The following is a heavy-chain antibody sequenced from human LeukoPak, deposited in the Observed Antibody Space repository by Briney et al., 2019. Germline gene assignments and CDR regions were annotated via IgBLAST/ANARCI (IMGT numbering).Heavy chain of an antibody. D-gene: IGHD3-10*01. CDR2: IGGSGDRT. CDR3: AKYRGFGDSYDS. V-gene: IGHV3-23*01. CDR1: GFPFSKNA. Sequence: GGSLRLSCAASGFPFSKNAMSWVRQAPGKGLEWVSSIGGSGDRTYYADSVKGRFTISRDTSKNTPYLQMDSLRAEDAAVYYCAKYRGFGDSYDSWGQGTLVTVSS. J-gene: IGHJ4*02.